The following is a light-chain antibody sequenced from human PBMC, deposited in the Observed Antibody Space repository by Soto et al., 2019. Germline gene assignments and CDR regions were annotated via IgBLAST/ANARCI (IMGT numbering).Light chain of an antibody. Sequence: EVVLTQFPNTLSLSPGERATLSCRASQSLNSNFLVWYQQKPGQAPRLLISSTSHRATGIPDRFSGSGSGTDFTLTISSLQSEDFAVYYCQQYDSWPRTFGQGTKVDIK. CDR1: QSLNSNF. CDR3: QQYDSWPRT. V-gene: IGKV3-20*01. J-gene: IGKJ1*01. CDR2: STS.